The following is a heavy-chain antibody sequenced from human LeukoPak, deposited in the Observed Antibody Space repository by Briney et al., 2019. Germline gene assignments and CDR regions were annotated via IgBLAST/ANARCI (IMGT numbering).Heavy chain of an antibody. CDR2: MNPNSGNT. J-gene: IGHJ4*02. V-gene: IGHV1-8*01. Sequence: ASVKVSCKASGYTVTSYDINWVRQATGQGLEWMGWMNPNSGNTGYAQKFQGRVTMTRNTSISTAYMELSSLRSEDTAVYYCARAGVAARPLSYWGQGTLVTVSS. D-gene: IGHD6-6*01. CDR1: GYTVTSYD. CDR3: ARAGVAARPLSY.